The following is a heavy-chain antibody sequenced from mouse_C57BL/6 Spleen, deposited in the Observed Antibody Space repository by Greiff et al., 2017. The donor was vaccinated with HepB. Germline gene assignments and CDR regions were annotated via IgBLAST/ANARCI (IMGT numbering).Heavy chain of an antibody. Sequence: QVQLKQPGAELVKPGASVKLSCKASGSTFTSYWMHWVKQRPGRGLEWIGRIDPNSGGTKYNEKFKSKATLTVDKPSSTAYMQRSSLTSEDSAVYYCARAYYSNYDYWGQGTTLTVSS. CDR3: ARAYYSNYDY. J-gene: IGHJ2*01. CDR1: GSTFTSYW. D-gene: IGHD2-5*01. CDR2: IDPNSGGT. V-gene: IGHV1-72*01.